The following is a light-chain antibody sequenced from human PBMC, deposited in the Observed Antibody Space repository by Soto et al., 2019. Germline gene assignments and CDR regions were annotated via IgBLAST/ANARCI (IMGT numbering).Light chain of an antibody. J-gene: IGKJ1*01. V-gene: IGKV3-20*01. CDR2: GAP. CDR1: QSVSSY. CDR3: QQYGSTPWT. Sequence: EIVLTQSPGTLSLSPGERATLSCRASQSVSSYLAWYQQKPGQAPRLLIYGAPSRATGIPDKFSGSGSGTDFTLTISRLEPEDFGVYYCQQYGSTPWTFGQGTKVDIK.